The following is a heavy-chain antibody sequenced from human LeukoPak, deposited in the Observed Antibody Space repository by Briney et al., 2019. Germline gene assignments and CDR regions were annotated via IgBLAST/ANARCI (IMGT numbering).Heavy chain of an antibody. J-gene: IGHJ4*02. CDR3: ARGRVYYDSTGYGY. CDR1: GGSISSYY. D-gene: IGHD3-22*01. Sequence: SSETLSLTCTVSGGSISSYYWSWIRQPPGKGLEWIGYIYYSGSTNYNPSLKSRVTISVDTSRSQFSLKLSSVTAADTAVYYCARGRVYYDSTGYGYWGQGTLVTVSS. CDR2: IYYSGST. V-gene: IGHV4-59*01.